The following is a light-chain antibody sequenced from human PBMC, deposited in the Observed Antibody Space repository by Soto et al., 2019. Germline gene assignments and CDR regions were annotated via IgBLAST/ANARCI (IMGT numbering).Light chain of an antibody. CDR2: VFD. CDR3: QSYDGSNHVV. J-gene: IGLJ2*01. V-gene: IGLV6-57*04. CDR1: GGSIASNY. Sequence: NFMLTQPHSVSESPGETVTISCTRTGGSIASNYVQWYQQRPGSAPTTVIYVFDQRPSGVPDRFSGSIDRSSNSASLTISGLKPEDEADYYCQSYDGSNHVVLGGGTQLTVL.